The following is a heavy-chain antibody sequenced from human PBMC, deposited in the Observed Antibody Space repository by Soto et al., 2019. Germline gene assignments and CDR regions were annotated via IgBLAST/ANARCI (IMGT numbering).Heavy chain of an antibody. J-gene: IGHJ4*02. CDR3: ARVDIGVLPAAIPYFDY. Sequence: ASVKACCKASGYTFTIHGISWVRHAPGQGLEWMGWISAYNGNTNYAQKIPGRVTMTTDTSTSTAYMGLRSRRSDDTAVYYCARVDIGVLPAAIPYFDYWGQGTLVTVS. CDR2: ISAYNGNT. CDR1: GYTFTIHG. V-gene: IGHV1-18*04. D-gene: IGHD2-2*03.